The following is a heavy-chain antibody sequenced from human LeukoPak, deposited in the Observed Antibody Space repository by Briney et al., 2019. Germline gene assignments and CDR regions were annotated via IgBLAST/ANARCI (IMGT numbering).Heavy chain of an antibody. CDR3: ARGDGQLRFQF. Sequence: SETLSLTCTVSGGSINSNYWSWIRQPPGKRPEWIGYIYYSGSTYYNPSLKSRVTISVDTSKNQFSLRLSSVTAADTAVYYCARGDGQLRFQFWGPGTLVTVSS. V-gene: IGHV4-59*01. D-gene: IGHD5-18*01. CDR1: GGSINSNY. CDR2: IYYSGST. J-gene: IGHJ4*02.